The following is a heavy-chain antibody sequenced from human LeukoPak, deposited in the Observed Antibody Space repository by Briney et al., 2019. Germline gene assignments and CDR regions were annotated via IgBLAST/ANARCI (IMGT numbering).Heavy chain of an antibody. CDR2: IYYSGST. V-gene: IGHV4-59*01. D-gene: IGHD6-13*01. CDR1: GGPISSYY. CDR3: ARAEPPYSSSWYNY. J-gene: IGHJ4*02. Sequence: PSETLSLTCTVSGGPISSYYWSWIRQPPGKGLEWIGYIYYSGSTNYNPSLKSRVTISVDTSKNQFSLKLSSVTAADTAVYYCARAEPPYSSSWYNYWGQGTLVTVSS.